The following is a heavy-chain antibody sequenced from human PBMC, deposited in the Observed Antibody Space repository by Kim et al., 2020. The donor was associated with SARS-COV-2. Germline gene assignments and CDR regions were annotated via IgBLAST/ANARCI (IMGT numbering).Heavy chain of an antibody. V-gene: IGHV4-39*01. Sequence: SETLSLTCTVSGGSISSSSYYWGWIRQPPGKGLEWIGSIYYSGSTYYNPSLKSRVTISVDTSKNQFSLKLSSVTAADTAVYYCVGGVYDILTGYGNDAFDIWGQGTMVTVSS. CDR1: GGSISSSSYY. J-gene: IGHJ3*02. D-gene: IGHD3-9*01. CDR3: VGGVYDILTGYGNDAFDI. CDR2: IYYSGST.